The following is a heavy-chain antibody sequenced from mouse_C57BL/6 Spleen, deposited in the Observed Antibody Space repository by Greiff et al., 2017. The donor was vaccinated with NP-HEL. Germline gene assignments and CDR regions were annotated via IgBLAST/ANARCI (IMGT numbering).Heavy chain of an antibody. J-gene: IGHJ2*01. V-gene: IGHV14-4*01. CDR1: GFNIKDDY. CDR3: TTTYYGSSYSNFDY. D-gene: IGHD1-1*01. Sequence: VQLKESGAELVRPGASVKLSCTASGFNIKDDYMHWVKQRPEQGLEWIGWIDPENGDTEYASKFQGKATITADTSSNTAYLQLSSLTSEDTAVYYCTTTYYGSSYSNFDYWGQGTTLTVSS. CDR2: IDPENGDT.